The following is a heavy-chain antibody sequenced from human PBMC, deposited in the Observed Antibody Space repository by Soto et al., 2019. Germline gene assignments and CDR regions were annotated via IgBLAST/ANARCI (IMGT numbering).Heavy chain of an antibody. CDR2: FDPEDGET. Sequence: QVQLLQSGVEVKKPGASVKVSCKVSGHTLTELSMHWVRQAPGRGLERMGGFDPEDGETIFAQKFQGRVTMTEDTSTDSTYMELTSLRSEDTAVYYCAAGGTRWLHSPFDYWGQGTLVTISS. J-gene: IGHJ4*02. CDR1: GHTLTELS. CDR3: AAGGTRWLHSPFDY. D-gene: IGHD1-1*01. V-gene: IGHV1-24*01.